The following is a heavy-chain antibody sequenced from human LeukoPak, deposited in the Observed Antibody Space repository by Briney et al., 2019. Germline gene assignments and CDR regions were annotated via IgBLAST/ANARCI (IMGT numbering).Heavy chain of an antibody. V-gene: IGHV1-8*01. J-gene: IGHJ6*03. CDR3: ARVENDGYYMDV. CDR2: MNLHSGNT. D-gene: IGHD1-1*01. CDR1: GYTFTTYD. Sequence: ASVKVSCKASGYTFTTYDITWVRQATGQGLEWMGWMNLHSGNTAYAQKYQGRVTMTRNTSISTAYMELSSLRSEDTAVYYCARVENDGYYMDVWGKGTTVTVSS.